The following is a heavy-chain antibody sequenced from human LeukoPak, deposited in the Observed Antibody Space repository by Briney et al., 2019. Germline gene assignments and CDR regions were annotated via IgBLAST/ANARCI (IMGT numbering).Heavy chain of an antibody. CDR1: GFPLSSHS. J-gene: IGHJ4*02. D-gene: IGHD1-1*01. CDR3: VRVKGTYFDY. Sequence: GGSLRLSCVASGFPLSSHSINWIRQAPGKGLEWVSYISPSSGNIYYLDSVQGRFTVSRDNDRNSLFLQIDSPTAEDTAVYFCVRVKGTYFDYWGQGALVTVSS. V-gene: IGHV3-48*01. CDR2: ISPSSGNI.